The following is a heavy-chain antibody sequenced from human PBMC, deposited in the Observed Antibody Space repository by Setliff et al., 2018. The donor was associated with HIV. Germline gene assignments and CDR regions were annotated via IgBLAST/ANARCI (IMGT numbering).Heavy chain of an antibody. CDR1: GGSLSGYY. J-gene: IGHJ4*03. CDR3: ARGLFYSSSYYAY. V-gene: IGHV4-34*01. Sequence: PSEPLSLTCAVSGGSLSGYYWTWIRQPPGKGLEWIGEINPTVNTNYNPSIKSRVIISVDTSQNEFSLKLNSVTAADTAVYFCARGLFYSSSYYAYWGQGALVTGS. D-gene: IGHD3-10*01. CDR2: INPTVNT.